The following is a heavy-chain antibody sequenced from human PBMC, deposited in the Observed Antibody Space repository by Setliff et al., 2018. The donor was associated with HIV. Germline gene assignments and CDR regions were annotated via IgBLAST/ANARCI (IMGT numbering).Heavy chain of an antibody. V-gene: IGHV4-59*01. Sequence: SETLSLTCTVSGGSISSYYCSWIRQPPGKGLEWIGYIYYSGSTNYNPSLKSRVTISVDTSKNQFSLKLSSVTAADTAVYYCARGQYYYGSGISYYYYYYYMDVWGKGTTVTVSS. CDR3: ARGQYYYGSGISYYYYYYYMDV. D-gene: IGHD3-10*01. CDR2: IYYSGST. CDR1: GGSISSYY. J-gene: IGHJ6*03.